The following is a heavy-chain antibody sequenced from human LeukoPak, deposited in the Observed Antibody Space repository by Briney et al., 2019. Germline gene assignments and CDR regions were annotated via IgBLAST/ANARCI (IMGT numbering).Heavy chain of an antibody. CDR1: GYTFTGYY. Sequence: ASVKVSCKASGYTFTGYYMHWVRQAPGQGLEWMGWINPNSGGTNYAQKFQGRVTMTRDTSISTAYMELSRLRSDDTAVYYCARDYCSSTSCYYDAFDIWGQGTMVTVSS. J-gene: IGHJ3*02. D-gene: IGHD2-2*01. V-gene: IGHV1-2*02. CDR2: INPNSGGT. CDR3: ARDYCSSTSCYYDAFDI.